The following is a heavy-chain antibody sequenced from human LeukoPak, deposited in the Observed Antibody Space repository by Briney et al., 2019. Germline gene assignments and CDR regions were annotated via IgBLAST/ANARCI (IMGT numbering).Heavy chain of an antibody. CDR3: ARGGCSSTSCYSADFDY. D-gene: IGHD2-2*01. V-gene: IGHV4-34*01. J-gene: IGHJ4*02. CDR1: GGSFSGYY. Sequence: PSETLSLTCAVYGGSFSGYYWSWIRQPPGKGVELIGEINHSGSTNYNPSLKSRVTISVDTSKNQFSLKLSSVTAADTAVYYCARGGCSSTSCYSADFDYWGQGTLVTVSS. CDR2: INHSGST.